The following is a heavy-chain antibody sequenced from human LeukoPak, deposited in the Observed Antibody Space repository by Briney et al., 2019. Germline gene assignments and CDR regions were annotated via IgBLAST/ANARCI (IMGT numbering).Heavy chain of an antibody. J-gene: IGHJ4*02. CDR3: ARDKGSTAYYFDY. Sequence: WASVKVSCKASGYTFTGYYMHWVRQAPGQGLEWMGWFNPNSGGTNYAQKFQGRVTMTRDTSISTAYMELSRLRSDDTAVYYCARDKGSTAYYFDYWGQGTLVTVSS. D-gene: IGHD1-26*01. V-gene: IGHV1-2*02. CDR2: FNPNSGGT. CDR1: GYTFTGYY.